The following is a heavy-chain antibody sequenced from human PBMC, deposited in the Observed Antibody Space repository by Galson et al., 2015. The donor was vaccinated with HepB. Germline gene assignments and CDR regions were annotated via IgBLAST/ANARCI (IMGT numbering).Heavy chain of an antibody. Sequence: SVKVSCKASGYTFTTNGISWVRQAPGQGLEWMGWISANSGSTRFAERFQGRVTLTRDSSTSTIYMEVSSLRSDDTAVYYCARETPDTYYFDYWGQGTLVTVFS. J-gene: IGHJ4*02. CDR1: GYTFTTNG. CDR3: ARETPDTYYFDY. V-gene: IGHV1-18*04. D-gene: IGHD2-15*01. CDR2: ISANSGST.